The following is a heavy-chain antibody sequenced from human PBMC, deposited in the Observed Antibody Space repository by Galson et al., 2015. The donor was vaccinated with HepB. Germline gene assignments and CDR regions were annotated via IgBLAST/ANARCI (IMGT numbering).Heavy chain of an antibody. J-gene: IGHJ4*02. CDR2: ISAYNGNT. Sequence: CKASGYTFTSYGISWVRQAPGQGLEWMGWISAYNGNTNYAQKLQGRVTMTTDTSTSTAYMELRSLRSDDTAVYYCARPIFGVVILDYWGQGTLVTVSS. V-gene: IGHV1-18*01. CDR3: ARPIFGVVILDY. D-gene: IGHD3-3*01. CDR1: GYTFTSYG.